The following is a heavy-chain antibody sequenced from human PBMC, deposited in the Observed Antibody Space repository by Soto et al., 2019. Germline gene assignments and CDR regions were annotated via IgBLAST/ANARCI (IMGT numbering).Heavy chain of an antibody. CDR2: IYYSGST. J-gene: IGHJ3*02. D-gene: IGHD3-10*01. Sequence: QLQLQESGPGLVKPSETLSLTCTVSGGSISSSSYYWGWIRQPPGKGLEWIGSIYYSGSTYYNPSLKSRVTIAGHPSTNQISLNLSSVPAADTPVYYCARHMLWFGEPRRGDAFDIWGQGTMVTVSS. CDR3: ARHMLWFGEPRRGDAFDI. V-gene: IGHV4-39*01. CDR1: GGSISSSSYY.